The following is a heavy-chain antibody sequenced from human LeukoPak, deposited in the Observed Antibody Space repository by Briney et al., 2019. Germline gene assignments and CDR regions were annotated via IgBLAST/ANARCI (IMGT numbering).Heavy chain of an antibody. CDR1: EFTFSNYG. Sequence: GRSLRLSCAASEFTFSNYGMHWVRQAPGKGLEWVAAILSDGSDKYYADSAKGRFTISRDNSKNTLYLQMNSLRAEDTAVYYCAKGDSGFYFYFDHWGQGTLVTVSS. J-gene: IGHJ4*02. CDR2: ILSDGSDK. D-gene: IGHD3-22*01. V-gene: IGHV3-30*18. CDR3: AKGDSGFYFYFDH.